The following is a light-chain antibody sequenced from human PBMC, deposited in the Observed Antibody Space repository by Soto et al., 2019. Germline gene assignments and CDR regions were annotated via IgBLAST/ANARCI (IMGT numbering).Light chain of an antibody. V-gene: IGLV2-14*01. CDR1: SSDVGAYNY. CDR3: SSFTRSYTVL. CDR2: DVS. Sequence: QSVLTQPASVSGSPGQSITISCTGTSSDVGAYNYVSWYQQHPGKAPKLMIYDVSTRPSGVSDRFSGSKSGNTASLTISGLQAEDEADYYCSSFTRSYTVLFGGGTKVTVL. J-gene: IGLJ2*01.